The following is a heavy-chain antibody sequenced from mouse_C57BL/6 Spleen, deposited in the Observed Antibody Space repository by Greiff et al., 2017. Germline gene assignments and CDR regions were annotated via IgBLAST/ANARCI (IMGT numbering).Heavy chain of an antibody. D-gene: IGHD1-2*01. CDR2: INPGSGNT. Sequence: QVQLQQSGAELVKPGASVKLSCKASGYTFTSYWMTWVNQRPGQGLEWIGNINPGSGNTNYNEKFKGKATLTADKSSSTACMQLSSLTYEDSAVYYCARHGISAIDYWGQGTTLTVSS. V-gene: IGHV1-7*01. J-gene: IGHJ2*01. CDR3: ARHGISAIDY. CDR1: GYTFTSYW.